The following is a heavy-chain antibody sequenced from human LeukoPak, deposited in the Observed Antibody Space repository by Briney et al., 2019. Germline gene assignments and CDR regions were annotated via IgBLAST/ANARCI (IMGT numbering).Heavy chain of an antibody. Sequence: GASVKVSRKASGYTFTSYYVHWVRQAPGQGLEWMGIIAPSGGITGYAQKFQGRVTMTRDTSTSTVYMELSSLTSEDTAVYYCARGGLGSGSYTFFDYWGQGTLVTVSS. CDR2: IAPSGGIT. J-gene: IGHJ4*02. CDR3: ARGGLGSGSYTFFDY. CDR1: GYTFTSYY. D-gene: IGHD1-26*01. V-gene: IGHV1-46*01.